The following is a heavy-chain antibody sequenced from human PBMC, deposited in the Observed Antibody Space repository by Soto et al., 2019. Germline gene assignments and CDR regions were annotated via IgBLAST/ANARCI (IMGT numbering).Heavy chain of an antibody. D-gene: IGHD3-9*01. CDR3: ARDPLGDYDILTGRFDY. V-gene: IGHV3-21*01. Sequence: GGSLRLSCAASGFTFSSYSMNWVRQAPGKGLEWASSISSSSSYIYYADSVKGRFTISRDNAKNSLYLQMNSLRAEDTAVYYCARDPLGDYDILTGRFDYWGQGTLVTV. CDR2: ISSSSSYI. J-gene: IGHJ4*02. CDR1: GFTFSSYS.